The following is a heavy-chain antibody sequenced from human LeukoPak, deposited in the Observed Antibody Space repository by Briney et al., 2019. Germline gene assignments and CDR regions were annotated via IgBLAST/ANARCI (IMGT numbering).Heavy chain of an antibody. J-gene: IGHJ3*01. CDR1: GYTFTGYY. D-gene: IGHD3-10*01. Sequence: ASVKVSCKASGYTFTGYYIHWVRQAPGQGLEWMGWINPNSGGTNYAQTFQGRVTMTRDTSIRTAYIELSRLRSDDTAVYHRARDYYGSGSYMDLWGQGTMVTVSS. CDR3: ARDYYGSGSYMDL. V-gene: IGHV1-2*02. CDR2: INPNSGGT.